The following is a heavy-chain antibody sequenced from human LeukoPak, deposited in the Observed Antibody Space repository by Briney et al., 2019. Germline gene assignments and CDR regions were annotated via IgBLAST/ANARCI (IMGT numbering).Heavy chain of an antibody. CDR1: GGSFSGYY. CDR2: INHRGTT. Sequence: SETLSLTCVVYGGSFSGYYWTWIRQPPGKGLEWIGEINHRGTTTYNPSLKSRVTISVDTPKNQFSLKLNSVTAADTAVYNCARVDIVTTNWFDPWGQGTLVIVSP. V-gene: IGHV4-34*01. D-gene: IGHD5-12*01. CDR3: ARVDIVTTNWFDP. J-gene: IGHJ5*02.